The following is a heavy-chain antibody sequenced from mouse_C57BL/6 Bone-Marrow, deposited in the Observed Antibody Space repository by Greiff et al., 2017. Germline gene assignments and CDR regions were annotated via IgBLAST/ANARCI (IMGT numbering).Heavy chain of an antibody. CDR1: GYTFTDYY. Sequence: DVQLQQSGPELVKPGASVKISCKASGYTFTDYYMNWVKQSHGKSLEWIGDINPNNGGTSYNQKFKGKATLTVDKSSSTAYMELRSLTSEDSAVYYCARADYYGSSYYAMDYWGQGTSVTVSS. J-gene: IGHJ4*01. CDR2: INPNNGGT. V-gene: IGHV1-26*01. CDR3: ARADYYGSSYYAMDY. D-gene: IGHD1-1*01.